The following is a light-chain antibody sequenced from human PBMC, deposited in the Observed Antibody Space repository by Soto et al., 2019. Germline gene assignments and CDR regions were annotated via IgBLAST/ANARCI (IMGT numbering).Light chain of an antibody. CDR1: SSDVGSYSR. V-gene: IGLV2-18*02. J-gene: IGLJ1*01. CDR3: SSYTSSSTYV. CDR2: DVS. Sequence: QSVLTQPPSVSGSPGQSVAISCTGTSSDVGSYSRVSWYQQPPGTAPKLMIYDVSNRPSGVPDRFSGSKSANTASLTISGLQAEDEADYYCSSYTSSSTYVFGTGTKLTVL.